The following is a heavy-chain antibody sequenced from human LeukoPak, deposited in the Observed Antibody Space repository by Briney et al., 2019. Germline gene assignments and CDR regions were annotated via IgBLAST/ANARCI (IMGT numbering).Heavy chain of an antibody. V-gene: IGHV4-59*01. Sequence: SETLSLTCTVSGGSISSYYWSWIRQPPGKGLEWIGYIYYSGSTNYNPSLKRRVTISVDTSKNQFSLKLSSVTAADTAVYYCARDKGIAAAGYGMDVWGQGTTVTVSS. D-gene: IGHD6-13*01. J-gene: IGHJ6*02. CDR3: ARDKGIAAAGYGMDV. CDR2: IYYSGST. CDR1: GGSISSYY.